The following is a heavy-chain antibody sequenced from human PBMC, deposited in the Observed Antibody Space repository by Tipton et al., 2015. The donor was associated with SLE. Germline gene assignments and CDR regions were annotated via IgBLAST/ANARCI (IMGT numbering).Heavy chain of an antibody. CDR1: GGSISSYY. CDR2: IYHSGST. Sequence: LRLSCTVSGGSISSYYWGWVRQPPGKGLEWIGSIYHSGSTYYTPSLNSRVTVSVDTSKNQFSLKLSSVTAADTAVYYCARPRSHYDFWIGYTYWYFDLWGRGTLVTVSS. CDR3: ARPRSHYDFWIGYTYWYFDL. D-gene: IGHD3-3*01. V-gene: IGHV4-38-2*02. J-gene: IGHJ2*01.